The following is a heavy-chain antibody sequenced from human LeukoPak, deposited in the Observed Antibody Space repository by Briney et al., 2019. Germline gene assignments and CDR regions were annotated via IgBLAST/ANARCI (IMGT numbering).Heavy chain of an antibody. CDR3: AKDRGLIAVAGQGDLFDY. J-gene: IGHJ4*02. D-gene: IGHD6-19*01. Sequence: PGGSLRLSCAASGFTFSSYAMSWVRQAPGQGLEWVSAISGSGGSTYYADSVKGRFTISRDNSKNTLYLQMNRLRAEDTAVYCCAKDRGLIAVAGQGDLFDYWGQGTLVTVSS. V-gene: IGHV3-23*01. CDR2: ISGSGGST. CDR1: GFTFSSYA.